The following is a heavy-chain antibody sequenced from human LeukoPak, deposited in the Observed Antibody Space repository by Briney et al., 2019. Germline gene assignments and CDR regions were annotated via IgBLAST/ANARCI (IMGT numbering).Heavy chain of an antibody. CDR1: GFTFSDYE. CDR2: ISDHGKSR. Sequence: GGSLRLSCAASGFTFSDYEMNWVRQTPGKGLEWVSYISDHGKSRNYVDSVKCRFTISRDNAKNSLYLQMSSLRVEDTAVYFCARARIAAPLLDYWGQGTLVTVSS. D-gene: IGHD6-13*01. J-gene: IGHJ4*02. V-gene: IGHV3-48*03. CDR3: ARARIAAPLLDY.